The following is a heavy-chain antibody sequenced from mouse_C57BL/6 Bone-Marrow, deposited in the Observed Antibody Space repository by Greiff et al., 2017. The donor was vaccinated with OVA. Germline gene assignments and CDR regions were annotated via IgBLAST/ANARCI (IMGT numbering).Heavy chain of an antibody. CDR1: GYTFTSYW. V-gene: IGHV1-55*01. D-gene: IGHD1-1*01. CDR2: IYPGSGST. J-gene: IGHJ4*01. Sequence: QVQLQQPGAELVKPGASVKMSCKASGYTFTSYWITWVKQRPGQGLEWIGDIYPGSGSTNYNEKFKSKAPLTVDTASSTAYMQLSSLTSEDSAGYYCARRYYSSSYEDYYAMDYWGQGTSVTVSS. CDR3: ARRYYSSSYEDYYAMDY.